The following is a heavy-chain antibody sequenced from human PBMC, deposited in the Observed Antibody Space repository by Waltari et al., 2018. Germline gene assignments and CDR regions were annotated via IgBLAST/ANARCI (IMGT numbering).Heavy chain of an antibody. CDR3: SRDLWRPGIFFSGDLP. CDR2: IKSKTDGGTT. Sequence: EVQLVESGGALIKPGGSLRLSCTTSGFTFSDALMTWVRQAPGKGLGGVGHIKSKTDGGTTDYAAPMKGRFTISRDDSKETLYLQMTGLKTEDTAVYYCSRDLWRPGIFFSGDLPWGQGTLVSVSS. J-gene: IGHJ5*02. D-gene: IGHD3-10*01. V-gene: IGHV3-15*02. CDR1: GFTFSDAL.